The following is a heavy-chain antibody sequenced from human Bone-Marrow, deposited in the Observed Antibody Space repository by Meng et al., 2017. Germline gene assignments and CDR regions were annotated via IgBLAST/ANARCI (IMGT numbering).Heavy chain of an antibody. Sequence: GESLKISCAASGFTVSDYYMSWIRQAPGKGLEWVSYISSSGSTIYYADSVKGRFTISRDNAKNSLYLQMNSLRAEDTAVYYCARDPSGLLWFGELLAYYYYYGMNVWGQGTTVTVSS. CDR1: GFTVSDYY. CDR3: ARDPSGLLWFGELLAYYYYYGMNV. V-gene: IGHV3-11*01. J-gene: IGHJ6*02. D-gene: IGHD3-10*01. CDR2: ISSSGSTI.